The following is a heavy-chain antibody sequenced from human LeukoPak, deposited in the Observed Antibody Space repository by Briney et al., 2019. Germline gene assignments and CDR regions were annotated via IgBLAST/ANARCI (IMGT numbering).Heavy chain of an antibody. CDR1: GFTVSSNY. J-gene: IGHJ4*02. V-gene: IGHV3-53*01. Sequence: GGSLRLSCAASGFTVSSNYMSWVRQAPGKGLEWVSVIYSGGSTYYADSVKGRFTISRDNSKNTLYLRMNSLRAEDTAVYYCARTSTYYDFWSGYYLPYYFDYWGQGTLVTVSS. D-gene: IGHD3-3*01. CDR3: ARTSTYYDFWSGYYLPYYFDY. CDR2: IYSGGST.